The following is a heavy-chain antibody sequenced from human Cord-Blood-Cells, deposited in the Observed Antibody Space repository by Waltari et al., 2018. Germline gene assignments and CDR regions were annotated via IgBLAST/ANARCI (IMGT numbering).Heavy chain of an antibody. J-gene: IGHJ3*02. CDR2: IFPILGIA. D-gene: IGHD3-10*01. Sequence: QVQLVQSGAEVKKPGSSVKVSCKASGGTFSSYAISWVRQAPGQGVGWMGRIFPILGIANDARKFQGRVTITADKSTSTAYMELSSLRSEDTAVYYWARGGLVRGSYDAFDIWGQGTMVTVSS. V-gene: IGHV1-69*09. CDR3: ARGGLVRGSYDAFDI. CDR1: GGTFSSYA.